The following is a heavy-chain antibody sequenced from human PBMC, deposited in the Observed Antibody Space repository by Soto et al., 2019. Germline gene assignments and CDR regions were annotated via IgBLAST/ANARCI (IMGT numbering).Heavy chain of an antibody. Sequence: QVQLVESGGGVVQPGMSLRLSCAASGFTFSHSAMHWVRQAPGKGLEWVAVISCAGTSTYYADSVKGRFTISRDNSKDTVSLQLNSLSSEDTAVYHGARNPGHVDSEYYTFDYWGQGTLVTVSS. CDR1: GFTFSHSA. D-gene: IGHD3-3*01. J-gene: IGHJ4*02. CDR2: ISCAGTST. V-gene: IGHV3-30-3*01. CDR3: ARNPGHVDSEYYTFDY.